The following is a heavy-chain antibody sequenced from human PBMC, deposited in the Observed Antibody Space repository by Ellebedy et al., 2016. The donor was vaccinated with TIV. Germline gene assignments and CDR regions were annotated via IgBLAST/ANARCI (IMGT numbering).Heavy chain of an antibody. J-gene: IGHJ6*02. V-gene: IGHV4-39*01. D-gene: IGHD3-10*01. CDR2: IYYSGRT. Sequence: SETLSLXXTVSGGSISSGGYYLGWIRQLPGKGLEWIGSIYYSGRTHYNPSLKSRVTISVDTSKNQFSLKLSSVTVADTALYYCARLWFGDLFSPEGDVWGQGTTVTVSS. CDR1: GGSISSGGYY. CDR3: ARLWFGDLFSPEGDV.